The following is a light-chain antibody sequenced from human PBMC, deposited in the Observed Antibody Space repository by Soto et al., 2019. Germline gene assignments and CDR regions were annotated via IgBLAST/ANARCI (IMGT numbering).Light chain of an antibody. CDR2: TAS. V-gene: IGKV1-12*01. CDR3: QQANSLPLT. Sequence: DIQMTQSPSSVSASVGDRVTITCRASQDISSWLAWYQQKPGKAPNLLIYTASSLQGGVPSRFSGSGSGTDSPLTIRSLQPEDFATYYCQQANSLPLTFGGGTKVEIK. CDR1: QDISSW. J-gene: IGKJ4*01.